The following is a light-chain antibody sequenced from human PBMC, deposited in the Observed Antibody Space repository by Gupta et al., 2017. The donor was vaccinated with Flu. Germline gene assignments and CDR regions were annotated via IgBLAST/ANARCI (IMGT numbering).Light chain of an antibody. CDR2: ETF. CDR3: AVWDFSLRAVV. CDR1: TSNIEDRD. J-gene: IGLJ1*01. V-gene: IGLV1-51*02. Sequence: QSLLTQPPSISAAPGQTVSISCSENTSNIEDRDFSWFQQLPEAAPKLLIFETFKRPSSVPARFFGSRSASSAALDITGLQSEDEADYYCAVWDFSLRAVVFGPGTKVTVL.